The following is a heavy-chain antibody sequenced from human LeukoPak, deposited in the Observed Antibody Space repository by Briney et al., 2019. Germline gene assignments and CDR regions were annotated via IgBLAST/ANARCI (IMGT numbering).Heavy chain of an antibody. Sequence: PGGSLRLSCVASGFTFSDAWMSWVRQAPGKGLEWVARIRSRTEGGTADYAAPVKGRFTISRDDSENTLSLQMNSLKSEDTAVYYCTTDDCSDGSCPGAFDMWGQGTMVTVSS. J-gene: IGHJ3*02. CDR2: IRSRTEGGTA. D-gene: IGHD2-15*01. V-gene: IGHV3-15*01. CDR1: GFTFSDAW. CDR3: TTDDCSDGSCPGAFDM.